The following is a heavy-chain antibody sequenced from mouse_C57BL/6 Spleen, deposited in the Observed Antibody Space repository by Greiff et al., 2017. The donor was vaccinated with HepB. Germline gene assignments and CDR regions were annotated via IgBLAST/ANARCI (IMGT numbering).Heavy chain of an antibody. CDR2: ISNGGGST. J-gene: IGHJ4*01. CDR1: GFTFSDYY. Sequence: EVQGVESGGGLVQPGGSLKLSCAASGFTFSDYYMYWVRQTPEKKLEWVAYISNGGGSTYYPDTVKGRFTISRDNAKNTLYLQRSRLKSEDSAIYYCERQQKCDCSYPVSMDYWGQGTSATVAS. CDR3: ERQQKCDCSYPVSMDY. D-gene: IGHD1-3*01. V-gene: IGHV5-12*01.